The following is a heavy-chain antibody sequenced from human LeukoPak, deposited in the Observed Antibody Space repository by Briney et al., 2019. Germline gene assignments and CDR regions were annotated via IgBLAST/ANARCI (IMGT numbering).Heavy chain of an antibody. CDR2: IRYDGSNK. V-gene: IGHV3-30*02. D-gene: IGHD6-6*01. CDR1: GFTFSSYG. J-gene: IGHJ3*02. Sequence: PGGSLRLSCAASGFTFSSYGMHWVRQAPGKGLEWVAFIRYDGSNKYYADSVRGRFTISRDNSKNTLYLQMNSLRAEDTAVYYCASEGRIAARSNPVRVDAFDIWGQGTMVTVSS. CDR3: ASEGRIAARSNPVRVDAFDI.